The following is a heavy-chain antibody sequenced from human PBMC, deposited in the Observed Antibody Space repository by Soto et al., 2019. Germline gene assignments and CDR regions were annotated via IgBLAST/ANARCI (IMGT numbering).Heavy chain of an antibody. J-gene: IGHJ6*03. Sequence: ASVKVSCKASGYTFTSYGISWVRQAPGQGLEWMGWISAYNGNTNYAQKLQGRVTMTTDTSTSTAYMELRSLRSDDTAVYYCARDHMTTVTTIYYYYYMDVWGKGTTVTAP. V-gene: IGHV1-18*01. CDR3: ARDHMTTVTTIYYYYYMDV. CDR2: ISAYNGNT. D-gene: IGHD4-4*01. CDR1: GYTFTSYG.